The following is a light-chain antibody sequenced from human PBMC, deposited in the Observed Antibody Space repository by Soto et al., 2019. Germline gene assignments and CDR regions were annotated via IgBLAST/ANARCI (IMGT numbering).Light chain of an antibody. CDR3: QQYGNSPYT. J-gene: IGKJ2*01. Sequence: EMVLTQSPGILSLSPGERATLSCRASQSVTSSYLAWYQQKPGQAPRLLIYGASSRATGIPDRFSGSGFWTDFTLTISRPEPEDFAVYYCQQYGNSPYTFGQGTKLEIK. CDR1: QSVTSSY. V-gene: IGKV3-20*01. CDR2: GAS.